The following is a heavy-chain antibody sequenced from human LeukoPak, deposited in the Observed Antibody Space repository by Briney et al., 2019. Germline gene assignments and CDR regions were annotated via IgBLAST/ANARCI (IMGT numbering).Heavy chain of an antibody. V-gene: IGHV3-21*01. D-gene: IGHD4/OR15-4a*01. CDR1: GFTFNNYS. J-gene: IGHJ4*02. CDR2: ISAGSTYI. Sequence: GGSLRLSCAASGFTFNNYSMNWVRQAPGKGLEWVSSISAGSTYIHYADSVKGRFTISRDNARNSHFMQMNSLRAEDTAVYYCVRDGATRLEFDYWGQGTLVTVSS. CDR3: VRDGATRLEFDY.